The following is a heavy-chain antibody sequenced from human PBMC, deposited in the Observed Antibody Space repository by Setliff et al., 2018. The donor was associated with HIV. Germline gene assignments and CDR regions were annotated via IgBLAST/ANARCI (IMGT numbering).Heavy chain of an antibody. Sequence: ASVKVSCKASGYTFTGYYMHWVRQAPGQGLEWMGRINPYSGDTNYAQKFQGRVTMARDTSITTAYMELSRLRSDDTAVYYCARGSTAVNYYYYYMDVWGKGTTVTVSS. CDR2: INPYSGDT. J-gene: IGHJ6*03. D-gene: IGHD2-2*01. CDR3: ARGSTAVNYYYYYMDV. CDR1: GYTFTGYY. V-gene: IGHV1-2*06.